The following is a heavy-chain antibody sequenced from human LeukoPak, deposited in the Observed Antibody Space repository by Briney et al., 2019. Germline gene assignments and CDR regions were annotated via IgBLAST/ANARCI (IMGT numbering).Heavy chain of an antibody. CDR3: ARDPSNTSGRMFWFDS. D-gene: IGHD2-2*01. CDR2: ISGYNGDT. J-gene: IGHJ5*01. Sequence: ASVKVSCKASGYTFTSYGISWVRQAPGQGLEWMGWISGYNGDTKFAQKFQGRVSMTTDTSTSTAYMEVRSLRSDDTAIYYCARDPSNTSGRMFWFDSWGQGTLVTVSS. CDR1: GYTFTSYG. V-gene: IGHV1-18*01.